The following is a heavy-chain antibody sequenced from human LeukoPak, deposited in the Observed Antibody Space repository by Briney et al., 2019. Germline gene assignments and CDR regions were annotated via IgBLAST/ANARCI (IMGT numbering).Heavy chain of an antibody. J-gene: IGHJ4*02. D-gene: IGHD3-22*01. CDR1: GYTFTGYY. CDR3: TTDNYYDSSGYYY. CDR2: INPNSGGT. V-gene: IGHV1-2*02. Sequence: ASVKVSCKASGYTFTGYYTHWVRQAPGQGLEWMGWINPNSGGTNYAQKFQGRVTMTRDTSISTAYMELSRLRSDDTAVYYCTTDNYYDSSGYYYWGQGTLVTVSS.